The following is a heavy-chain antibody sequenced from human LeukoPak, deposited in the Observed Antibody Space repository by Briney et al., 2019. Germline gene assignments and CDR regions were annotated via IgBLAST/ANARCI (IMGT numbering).Heavy chain of an antibody. CDR2: IYTSGST. CDR3: ARDITMVRGVISSYYYGMDV. D-gene: IGHD3-10*01. CDR1: GGSISSYY. J-gene: IGHJ6*02. V-gene: IGHV4-4*07. Sequence: PSETLSLTCTVSGGSISSYYWSWIRQPAGKGLEWIGRIYTSGSTNYNPSLKSRVTMSVDTSKNQFSLKLSSVTAADRAVYYCARDITMVRGVISSYYYGMDVWGQGTTVTVSS.